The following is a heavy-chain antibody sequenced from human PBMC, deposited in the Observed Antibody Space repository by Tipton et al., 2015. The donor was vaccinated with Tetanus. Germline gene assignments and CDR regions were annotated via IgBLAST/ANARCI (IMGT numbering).Heavy chain of an antibody. CDR3: VKEAYSSGYAPVLHK. D-gene: IGHD5-18*01. CDR2: IGINGET. V-gene: IGHV3-64D*08. J-gene: IGHJ3*01. CDR1: GFSFSNSP. Sequence: SLRLSCSVSGFSFSNSPMHWVRQAPGGGLEYVSAIGINGETHPADSVKGRFTISRDNPKNALYLQMSSLRAEDTAVYYCVKEAYSSGYAPVLHKWGQGTVVTVSS.